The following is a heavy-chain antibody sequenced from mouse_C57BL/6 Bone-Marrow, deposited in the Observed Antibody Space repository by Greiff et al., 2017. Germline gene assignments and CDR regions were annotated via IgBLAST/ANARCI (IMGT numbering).Heavy chain of an antibody. J-gene: IGHJ4*01. Sequence: QVQLQQSGAELVRPGASVTLSCKASGYTFTDYEMHWVKQTPVHGLEWIGAIDPETGGTAYNQKFKGKAILTADKSSSTAYMELRSLTSEDSAVYYCTRERLSPYAMDYWGQGTSVTVSS. CDR1: GYTFTDYE. V-gene: IGHV1-15*01. CDR2: IDPETGGT. D-gene: IGHD3-2*02. CDR3: TRERLSPYAMDY.